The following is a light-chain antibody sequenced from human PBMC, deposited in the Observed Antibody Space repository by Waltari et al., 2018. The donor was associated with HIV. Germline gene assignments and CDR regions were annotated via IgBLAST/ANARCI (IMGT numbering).Light chain of an antibody. J-gene: IGKJ1*01. CDR3: QQYNSYPWT. CDR1: QSISSW. V-gene: IGKV1-5*03. CDR2: KAS. Sequence: DIQMTQSPSTLSASVGDRVTITCRASQSISSWLAWYQQKPGKAPNLLIYKASSLESGVPSRFSGSGSGTEFTLTISSLQPDDFATYYCQQYNSYPWTFGQGTMVEIK.